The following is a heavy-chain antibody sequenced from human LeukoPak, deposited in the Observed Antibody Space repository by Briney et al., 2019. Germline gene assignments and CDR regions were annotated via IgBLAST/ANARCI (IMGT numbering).Heavy chain of an antibody. D-gene: IGHD4/OR15-4a*01. CDR3: AKKRWLTAYYFDY. V-gene: IGHV3-23*01. J-gene: IGHJ4*02. CDR2: ISGSGGST. Sequence: GGSLRLSXAASGFTFSSYAMSSVRQTPGKGLEWLSAISGSGGSTYYADSVKGRFTISRDNSKNTLYLQMNSLRAEDTAVYYCAKKRWLTAYYFDYWGQGTLVTVSS. CDR1: GFTFSSYA.